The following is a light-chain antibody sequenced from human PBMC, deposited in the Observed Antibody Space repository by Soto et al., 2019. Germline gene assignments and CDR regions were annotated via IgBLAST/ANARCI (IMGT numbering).Light chain of an antibody. CDR2: AAS. V-gene: IGKV1-27*01. CDR3: QKCKVAPFT. Sequence: DIQRTQSPSSLSAFVGDRVTITCRASQDIGNFLAWYQQKPGKVPKLLIYAASTLQSGVPSRFSGSGSGTDFTLTISSLQPEDVATYYCQKCKVAPFTFGGGTKVDIK. J-gene: IGKJ4*01. CDR1: QDIGNF.